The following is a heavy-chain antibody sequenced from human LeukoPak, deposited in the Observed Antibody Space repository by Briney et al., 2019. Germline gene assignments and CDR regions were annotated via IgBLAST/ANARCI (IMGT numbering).Heavy chain of an antibody. CDR1: GYTLTELS. D-gene: IGHD3-10*01. V-gene: IGHV1-24*01. Sequence: GASVKVSCKVSGYTLTELSMHWVRQAPGKGLEWMGGFDPEDGETIYAQKFQGRVTMTEDTSTDTAYMELSSLRSEDTAVYYCALITMVRGVMSYYYGMDVWGQGTTVTVSS. J-gene: IGHJ6*02. CDR3: ALITMVRGVMSYYYGMDV. CDR2: FDPEDGET.